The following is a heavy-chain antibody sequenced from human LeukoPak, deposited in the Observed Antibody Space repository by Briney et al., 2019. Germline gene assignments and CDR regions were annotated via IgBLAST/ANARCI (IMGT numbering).Heavy chain of an antibody. Sequence: GGSLRLSCAASGFIFNSYGIHWVRQAPGKGLEWVAVIWYAESSTYYTDSVKGRFTISRDNSKKTVYLQMNSLRVEDTGVYYCARDGSFGRDVWGQGTTVTVSS. CDR1: GFIFNSYG. D-gene: IGHD6-19*01. CDR2: IWYAESST. J-gene: IGHJ6*02. V-gene: IGHV3-33*01. CDR3: ARDGSFGRDV.